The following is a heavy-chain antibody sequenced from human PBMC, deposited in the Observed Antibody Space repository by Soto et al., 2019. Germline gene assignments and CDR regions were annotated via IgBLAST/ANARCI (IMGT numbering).Heavy chain of an antibody. CDR1: GYSFTSYW. CDR2: IYPGDSDT. V-gene: IGHV5-51*01. CDR3: ARRGYCGGGSCHDWFAP. Sequence: PGESLKISCKGSGYSFTSYWIAWLRQMPGKGLEWMGIIYPGDSDTRYSPSFQGQVTISADKSISTAYLQWSSLKASDTAMYYCARRGYCGGGSCHDWFAPWGQGTLVTVSS. D-gene: IGHD2-15*01. J-gene: IGHJ5*02.